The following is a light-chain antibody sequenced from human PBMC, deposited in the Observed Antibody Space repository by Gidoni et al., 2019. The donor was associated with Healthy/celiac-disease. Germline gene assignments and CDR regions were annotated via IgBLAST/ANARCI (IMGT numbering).Light chain of an antibody. CDR2: DTS. V-gene: IGLV7-46*01. Sequence: QAVVTQEPSLTVSPGGTVTLTCGSSTGAVPSGHYPSWFHQKPGQAPRTLIYDTSNKHSWTPARFSGSLLGGKAALTLSGAQPEDEAEYSCLLSYSGARVVFGGGTKLTVL. CDR3: LLSYSGARVV. CDR1: TGAVPSGHY. J-gene: IGLJ2*01.